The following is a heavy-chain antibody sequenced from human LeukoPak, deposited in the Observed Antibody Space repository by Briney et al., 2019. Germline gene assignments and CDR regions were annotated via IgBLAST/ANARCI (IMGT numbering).Heavy chain of an antibody. CDR2: ISGSGGST. D-gene: IGHD3-22*01. J-gene: IGHJ4*02. V-gene: IGHV3-23*01. Sequence: ETLSLTCAVPGGSISSGDYSWSWIRQAPGKGLEWVSAISGSGGSTYYADSVKGRFTISRDNSKNTLYLQMNSLRAEDTAVYYCAKNPPTWYYDSSGCFDYWGQGTLVTVSS. CDR3: AKNPPTWYYDSSGCFDY. CDR1: GGSISSGDYS.